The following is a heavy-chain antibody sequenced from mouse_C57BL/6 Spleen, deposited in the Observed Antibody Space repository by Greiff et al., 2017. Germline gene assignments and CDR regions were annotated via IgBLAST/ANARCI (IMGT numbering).Heavy chain of an antibody. J-gene: IGHJ3*01. CDR2: FYTGSGSL. CDR3: ARHEDEGTRVTSWFAY. D-gene: IGHD2-2*01. CDR1: GYTFTEYT. Sequence: QVQLQQSGAELVKPGASVKLSCQASGYTFTEYTIHWVKQRSGQGLEWIGWFYTGSGSLTYNEKFKDKATLTADKSSSTVYMELSRLTSEDSAVYFCARHEDEGTRVTSWFAYWGQGTLVTVSA. V-gene: IGHV1-62-2*01.